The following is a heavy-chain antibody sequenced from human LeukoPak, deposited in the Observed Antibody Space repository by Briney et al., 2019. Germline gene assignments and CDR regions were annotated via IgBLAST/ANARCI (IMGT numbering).Heavy chain of an antibody. CDR1: GGSISSGDYY. J-gene: IGHJ3*02. CDR2: IYYSGST. CDR3: ARVSDPGAFDM. V-gene: IGHV4-30-4*01. Sequence: PSETLSLTCTVSGGSISSGDYYWSWIRQPPGKGLEWIGYIYYSGSTYYNPSLKSRVTISADTSKNQFSLKLSSVTAADTAVYYCARVSDPGAFDMWGQGTMVTVSS. D-gene: IGHD2/OR15-2a*01.